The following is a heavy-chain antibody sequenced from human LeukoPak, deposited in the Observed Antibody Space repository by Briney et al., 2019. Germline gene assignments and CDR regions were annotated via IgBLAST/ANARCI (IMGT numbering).Heavy chain of an antibody. CDR1: GFTFSSYE. CDR3: ARGVRAGPFDI. CDR2: ISSSGSTT. J-gene: IGHJ3*02. Sequence: GGSLRLSCAASGFTFSSYEMNWVRQAPGKGLEWVSYISSSGSTTYYADSVKGRFTISRDNAKNSLYLQMNSLRAEDTAVYYCARGVRAGPFDIWGQGTMVTVSS. V-gene: IGHV3-48*03.